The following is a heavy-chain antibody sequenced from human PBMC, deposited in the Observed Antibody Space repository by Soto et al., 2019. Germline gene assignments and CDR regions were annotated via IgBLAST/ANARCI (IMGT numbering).Heavy chain of an antibody. CDR3: AKSGGYGYDWPHFDY. CDR2: ISYDGSNK. V-gene: IGHV3-30*18. CDR1: GFTFSSYG. D-gene: IGHD5-12*01. Sequence: PGGSLRLSCAASGFTFSSYGMHWVRQAPGKGLEWVAVISYDGSNKYYADSVKGRFTISRDNSKNTLYLQMNSLRAEDTAVYYCAKSGGYGYDWPHFDYWGQGTLVTVSS. J-gene: IGHJ4*02.